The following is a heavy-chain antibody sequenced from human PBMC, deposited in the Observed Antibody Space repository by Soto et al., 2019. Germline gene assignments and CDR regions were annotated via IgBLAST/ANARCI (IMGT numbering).Heavy chain of an antibody. CDR2: ISSRNNDM. J-gene: IGHJ5*02. Sequence: EVQLVESGGGLVKPGGSLRLSCAASGFTFSSYSMNWVRQAPGKGLEWVSTISSRNNDMYYVDSVKGRFTISRDTARNSVYLQMNSLRADDRAVYYCARDVNGGFCGAWGQGTLVTVSS. CDR1: GFTFSSYS. V-gene: IGHV3-21*01. D-gene: IGHD2-21*01. CDR3: ARDVNGGFCGA.